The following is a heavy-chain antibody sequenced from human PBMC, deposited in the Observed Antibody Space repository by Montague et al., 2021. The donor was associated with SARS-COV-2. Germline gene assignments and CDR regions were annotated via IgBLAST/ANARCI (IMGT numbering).Heavy chain of an antibody. V-gene: IGHV4-39*07. CDR1: GGSISSSSYY. CDR3: ARDGGTVITFLGVGYLRGALHWFDP. Sequence: SETLSLTCTVSGGSISSSSYYWGWIRQPPGKGLEWIGNIFYSGSTFYNPSLKSRVTISVDTSKNQFSLKLSSVTAADTAVYYCARDGGTVITFLGVGYLRGALHWFDPWGQGTLVTVSS. J-gene: IGHJ5*02. CDR2: IFYSGST. D-gene: IGHD3-16*01.